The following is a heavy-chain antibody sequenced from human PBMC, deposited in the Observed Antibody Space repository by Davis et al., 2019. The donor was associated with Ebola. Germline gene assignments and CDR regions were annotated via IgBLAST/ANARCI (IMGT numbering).Heavy chain of an antibody. D-gene: IGHD2-2*01. CDR1: GFTFSSYA. J-gene: IGHJ5*02. CDR2: IRGGGDRT. Sequence: PGGSLRLSCAASGFTFSSYAMSWVRQAPGKGLEWVSAIRGGGDRTYYADSVKGRFTISRDNSKNTAYLQMNSLRVEDTAVYYCARNTDCSSPSCYWDWFDPWGQGTLVIVSS. CDR3: ARNTDCSSPSCYWDWFDP. V-gene: IGHV3-23*01.